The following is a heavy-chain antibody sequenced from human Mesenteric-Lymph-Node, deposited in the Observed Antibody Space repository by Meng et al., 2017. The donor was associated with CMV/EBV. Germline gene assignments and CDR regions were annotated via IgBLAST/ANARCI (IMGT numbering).Heavy chain of an antibody. V-gene: IGHV3-23*01. CDR3: AKESGFRLDY. J-gene: IGHJ4*02. D-gene: IGHD3-10*01. Sequence: GESLKISCAASGFAFSDNEMNWVRQVPGKGLEWVSAISGSGGSTYYADSVKGRFTISRDNSKNTLYLQMNSLRAEDTAVYYCAKESGFRLDYWGQGTLVTVSS. CDR2: ISGSGGST. CDR1: GFAFSDNE.